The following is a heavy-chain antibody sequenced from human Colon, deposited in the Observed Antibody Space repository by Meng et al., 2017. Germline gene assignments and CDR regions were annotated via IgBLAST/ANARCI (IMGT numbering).Heavy chain of an antibody. CDR3: ARGDVAYCGGDCYPV. Sequence: QGPPQEPGPGLVRPSETLSLTCTVSGGSLRRYSWSWLRQSPGKGLEWIGYIYYNGNTNYNPSLKSRVTISLDMSENQVSLNLTSVTAADTAVYYCARGDVAYCGGDCYPVWGQGTLVTVSS. CDR1: GGSLRRYS. CDR2: IYYNGNT. J-gene: IGHJ4*02. D-gene: IGHD2-21*02. V-gene: IGHV4-59*01.